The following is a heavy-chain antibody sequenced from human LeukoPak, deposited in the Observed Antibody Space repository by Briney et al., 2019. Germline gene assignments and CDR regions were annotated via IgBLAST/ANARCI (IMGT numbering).Heavy chain of an antibody. J-gene: IGHJ4*02. CDR3: AKAAPSTVVTRGYFDY. CDR2: ISGRGDTT. CDR1: GFTFNIYA. Sequence: PGGSLRLSCAASGFTFNIYAMSWVRQAPGKGLEWVSAISGRGDTTYYADSVKGRFTFSRDNSKNTLYLQMNSLRAEDTAVYYCAKAAPSTVVTRGYFDYWGQGTLVTVSS. D-gene: IGHD4-23*01. V-gene: IGHV3-23*01.